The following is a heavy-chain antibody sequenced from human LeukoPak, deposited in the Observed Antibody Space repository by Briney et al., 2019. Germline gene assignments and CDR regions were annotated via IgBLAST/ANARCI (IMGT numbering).Heavy chain of an antibody. D-gene: IGHD6-13*01. Sequence: SETLSLTRTVSGGSISSYYWSWIRQPPGKGLEWIGYIYYSGSTNYNPSLKSRVTISVDTSKNQFSLKLSSVTAADTAVYYCARDRAGYSSTYPDVWGQGTTVTVSS. V-gene: IGHV4-59*01. CDR2: IYYSGST. CDR1: GGSISSYY. CDR3: ARDRAGYSSTYPDV. J-gene: IGHJ6*02.